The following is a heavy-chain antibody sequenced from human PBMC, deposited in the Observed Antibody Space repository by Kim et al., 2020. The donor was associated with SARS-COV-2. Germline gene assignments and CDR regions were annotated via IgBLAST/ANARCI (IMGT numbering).Heavy chain of an antibody. J-gene: IGHJ3*02. V-gene: IGHV3-9*01. Sequence: ADFVKGRFIISRDNAKNSLYLQMNGLRAEDTALYYCVRFRGSYYAFDIWGQGIMGTVSS. D-gene: IGHD3-10*01. CDR3: VRFRGSYYAFDI.